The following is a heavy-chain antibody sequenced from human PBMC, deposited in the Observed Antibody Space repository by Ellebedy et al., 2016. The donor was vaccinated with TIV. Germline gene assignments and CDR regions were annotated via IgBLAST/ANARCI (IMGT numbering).Heavy chain of an antibody. CDR3: ARVRGYSYGYARITDY. D-gene: IGHD5-18*01. CDR1: GFTFTSYW. CDR2: IKEDGSEK. Sequence: PGGSLRLSCAASGFTFTSYWMSWVRQAPGKGLEWVANIKEDGSEKYYVDSVKGRFTISRDNAKNSLYLQMNSLRAEDTAVYYCARVRGYSYGYARITDYWGQGTLVTVSS. J-gene: IGHJ4*02. V-gene: IGHV3-7*01.